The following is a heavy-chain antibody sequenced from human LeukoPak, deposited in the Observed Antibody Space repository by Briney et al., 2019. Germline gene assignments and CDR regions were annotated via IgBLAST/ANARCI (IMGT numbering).Heavy chain of an antibody. V-gene: IGHV3-21*01. J-gene: IGHJ4*02. CDR1: GFTLSSYS. D-gene: IGHD1-26*01. CDR3: ARAPVAVGSADD. CDR2: ISSSSNYI. Sequence: PGGSLRLSCAASGFTLSSYSMNWVRQAPGKGLEWVSSISSSSNYIYYAYSVKGRVTISRDSAKNSLYLQKNSLMAEDTAVYYCARAPVAVGSADDWGQGTLVTVSS.